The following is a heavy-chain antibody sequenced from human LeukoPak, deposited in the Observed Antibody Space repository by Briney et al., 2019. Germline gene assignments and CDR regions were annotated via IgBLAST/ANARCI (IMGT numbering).Heavy chain of an antibody. D-gene: IGHD3-9*01. J-gene: IGHJ4*02. Sequence: SEPLSLTCTVSGGSISSGGYYWSWIRQHPGKGLEWIGYIYYSGSTYYNPSLKSRVTISVDTSKNQFSLKLSSVTAADTAVYYCARLYFDSTYYFDYWGQGTLVTVSS. CDR3: ARLYFDSTYYFDY. V-gene: IGHV4-31*03. CDR1: GGSISSGGYY. CDR2: IYYSGST.